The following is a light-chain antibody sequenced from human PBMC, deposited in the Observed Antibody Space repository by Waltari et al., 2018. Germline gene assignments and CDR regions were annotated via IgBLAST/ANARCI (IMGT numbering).Light chain of an antibody. Sequence: EILMTQSPATLSVAPGERATLSCRARQSLSTNLAWYTQPPGQPPPLLIYGASTRATGVPARFSGSRSGTEFTLIISSLQSEDFALYYCQQYHNWPYTFGQGTKLEIK. CDR1: QSLSTN. J-gene: IGKJ2*01. V-gene: IGKV3-15*01. CDR2: GAS. CDR3: QQYHNWPYT.